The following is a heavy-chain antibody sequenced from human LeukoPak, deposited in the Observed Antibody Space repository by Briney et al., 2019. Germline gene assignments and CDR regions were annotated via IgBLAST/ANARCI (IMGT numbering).Heavy chain of an antibody. CDR3: ARANADYYGSGSYYVSDAFDI. Sequence: SVKVSCKTSGYTFSNFGINWVRQAPGQGLEWMGGIIPIFGTANYARKFQGRVTITADESTSTAYMELSSLRSEDTAVYYCARANADYYGSGSYYVSDAFDIWGQGTMVTVSS. CDR2: IIPIFGTA. D-gene: IGHD3-10*01. J-gene: IGHJ3*02. V-gene: IGHV1-69*13. CDR1: GYTFSNFG.